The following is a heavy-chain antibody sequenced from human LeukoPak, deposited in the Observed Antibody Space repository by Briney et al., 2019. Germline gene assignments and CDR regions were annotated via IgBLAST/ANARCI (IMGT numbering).Heavy chain of an antibody. CDR1: GGSISSYY. CDR3: ARHHILTGFDY. V-gene: IGHV4-59*08. D-gene: IGHD3-9*01. J-gene: IGHJ4*02. CDR2: IYYSGST. Sequence: SETLSLTCTVSGGSISSYYWSWIRQPPGKGLEWIGYIYYSGSTNYNPSLKSRVTISVDTSKNQFSLKLSSVTAADTAVYYCARHHILTGFDYWGQGTLVTVSS.